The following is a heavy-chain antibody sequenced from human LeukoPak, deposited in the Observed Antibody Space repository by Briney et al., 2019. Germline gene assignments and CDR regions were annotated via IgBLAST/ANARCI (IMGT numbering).Heavy chain of an antibody. D-gene: IGHD3-22*01. CDR3: ARDSPFYYDSNEAFDI. CDR2: ISSSGSTI. J-gene: IGHJ3*02. Sequence: GGSLRLSCAASGFTFSDYYMSWIRQAPGKGLEWVSYISSSGSTIYYADFVKGRFTISKDNAKNSLYLQMNSLRAEDTAVYYCARDSPFYYDSNEAFDIWGQGTMVTVSS. CDR1: GFTFSDYY. V-gene: IGHV3-11*04.